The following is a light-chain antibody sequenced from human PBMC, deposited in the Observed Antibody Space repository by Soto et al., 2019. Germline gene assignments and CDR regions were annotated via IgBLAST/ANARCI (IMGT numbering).Light chain of an antibody. Sequence: PVERVSLSCRARQSVSSSYLTWYQQKPGQAPRLLIYGASTRATSIPARFSGSGSGTDFTLTISSLEPEDSAVYYCQQRNIWPPVTFGQGTRLEI. CDR2: GAS. CDR1: QSVSSSY. CDR3: QQRNIWPPVT. V-gene: IGKV3D-20*02. J-gene: IGKJ5*01.